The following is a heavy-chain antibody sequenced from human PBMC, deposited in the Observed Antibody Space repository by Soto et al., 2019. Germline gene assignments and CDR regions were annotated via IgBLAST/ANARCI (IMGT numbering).Heavy chain of an antibody. V-gene: IGHV1-69*13. CDR1: GGTFSSYA. Sequence: SVKVSCKVSGGTFSSYAISWVRQAPGQGLEWMGGIIPIFGTANYAQKFQGRVTITADESTSTAYMELSSLRSEDTAVYYCAEGRGYSYRFDPWGQGTLVTVSS. J-gene: IGHJ5*02. D-gene: IGHD5-18*01. CDR2: IIPIFGTA. CDR3: AEGRGYSYRFDP.